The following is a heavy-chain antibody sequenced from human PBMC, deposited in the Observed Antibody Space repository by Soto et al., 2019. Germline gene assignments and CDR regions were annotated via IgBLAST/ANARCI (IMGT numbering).Heavy chain of an antibody. CDR3: ARSYYYSSGYYHDDFDI. J-gene: IGHJ3*02. D-gene: IGHD3-22*01. V-gene: IGHV1-8*01. CDR1: GYTFTSYD. CDR2: MNPNSGNT. Sequence: GASVKASCRASGYTFTSYDINWVRQATGQGLEWMGWMNPNSGNTGYAQKFQGRVTMTRNTSISTAYMELSSLRSEDTAVYFCARSYYYSSGYYHDDFDIWGQGTMLTVSS.